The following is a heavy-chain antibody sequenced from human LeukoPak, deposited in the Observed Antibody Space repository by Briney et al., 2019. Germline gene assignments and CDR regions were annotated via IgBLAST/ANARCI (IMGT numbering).Heavy chain of an antibody. D-gene: IGHD6-13*01. CDR2: IIPIFGTA. J-gene: IGHJ4*02. Sequence: SVKVSCKASGGTFSSYAISWVRQAPGQGLEWMGGIIPIFGTANYAQKFQGRVTITTDESTSTAYMELSSLRSEDTAVHYCARAPAYSSSWYGYWGQGTLVTVSS. CDR1: GGTFSSYA. CDR3: ARAPAYSSSWYGY. V-gene: IGHV1-69*05.